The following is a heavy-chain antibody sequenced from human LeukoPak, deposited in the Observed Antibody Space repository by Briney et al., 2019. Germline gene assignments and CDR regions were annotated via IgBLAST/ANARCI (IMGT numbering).Heavy chain of an antibody. Sequence: KPSETLSLTCAVYGGSFSGYYWSWIRQPPGKGLEWIGEINHSGSTNYNPSLKSRVTMSVDTSKNQFSLKLSSVTAADTAVYYCARDEWDGSKFDYWGQGTLVTVSS. CDR2: INHSGST. J-gene: IGHJ4*02. CDR3: ARDEWDGSKFDY. D-gene: IGHD1-26*01. V-gene: IGHV4-34*01. CDR1: GGSFSGYY.